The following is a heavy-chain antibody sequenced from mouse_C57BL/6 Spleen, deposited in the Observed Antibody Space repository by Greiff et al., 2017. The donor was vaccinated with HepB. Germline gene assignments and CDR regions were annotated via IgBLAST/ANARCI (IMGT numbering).Heavy chain of an antibody. CDR3: ARWEDYDAFYYAMDY. Sequence: VQLQQSGPELVKPGASVKISCKASGYTFTDYYMNWVKQSHGKSLEWIGDINPNNGGTSYNQKFKGKATLTVDKSSSTAYMELRSLTSEDSAVYYCARWEDYDAFYYAMDYWGQGTSVTVSS. D-gene: IGHD2-4*01. CDR2: INPNNGGT. V-gene: IGHV1-26*01. J-gene: IGHJ4*01. CDR1: GYTFTDYY.